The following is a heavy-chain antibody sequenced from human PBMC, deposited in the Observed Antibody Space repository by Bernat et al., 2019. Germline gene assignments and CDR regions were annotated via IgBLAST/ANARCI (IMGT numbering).Heavy chain of an antibody. CDR3: AKRGPSDYDFWSGYYHDAFDI. V-gene: IGHV3-23*01. CDR1: GGSISSSTYY. Sequence: LQLQESGPGLVKPSETLSLTCTVSGGSISSSTYYWGWIRQPPGKGLEWVSAISGSGGSTYYADSVKGRFTISRDNSKNTLYLQMNSLRAEDTAVYYCAKRGPSDYDFWSGYYHDAFDIWGQGTMVTVSS. CDR2: ISGSGGST. J-gene: IGHJ3*02. D-gene: IGHD3-3*01.